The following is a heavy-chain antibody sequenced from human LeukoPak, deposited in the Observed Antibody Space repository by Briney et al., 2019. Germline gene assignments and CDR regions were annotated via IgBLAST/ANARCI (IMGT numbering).Heavy chain of an antibody. CDR3: AKVNSGSYAALGY. CDR1: GFTFSSYA. Sequence: GGSLRLSCAAAGFTFSSYAMSWVRQAPGKGLEWVSAISGSGGSTYYADSVKGRFTISRDNSKNTLYLQMNSLRAEDTAVYYCAKVNSGSYAALGYWGQGTLVTVSS. V-gene: IGHV3-23*01. CDR2: ISGSGGST. J-gene: IGHJ4*02. D-gene: IGHD1-26*01.